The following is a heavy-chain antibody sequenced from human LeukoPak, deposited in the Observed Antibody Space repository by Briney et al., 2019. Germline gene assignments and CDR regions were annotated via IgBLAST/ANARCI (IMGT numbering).Heavy chain of an antibody. J-gene: IGHJ6*02. CDR3: AKENYYDSSGYSEGMDV. CDR2: MYVSGTT. Sequence: SETLSLTCTVSGGSMSNSYLTWVRQPAGKGLEWIGRMYVSGTTNYNPSLRSRVTMSIDSSNNQFSLRLGSETAADTAVYYCAKENYYDSSGYSEGMDVRGQGTTVTVS. D-gene: IGHD3-22*01. V-gene: IGHV4-4*07. CDR1: GGSMSNSY.